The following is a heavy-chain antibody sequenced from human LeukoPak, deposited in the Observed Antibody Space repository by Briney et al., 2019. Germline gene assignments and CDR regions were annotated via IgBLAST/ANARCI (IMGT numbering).Heavy chain of an antibody. CDR1: GYSISSGYY. J-gene: IGHJ4*02. V-gene: IGHV4-38-2*01. Sequence: SETLSLTCAVSGYSISSGYYWGWIRQPPGKGLEWIGSIYYSGSTYYNPSLKSRVTISVDTSKNQFSLKLSSVTAADTAVYYCASASSGSYHFDYWGQGTLVTVSS. CDR2: IYYSGST. D-gene: IGHD1-26*01. CDR3: ASASSGSYHFDY.